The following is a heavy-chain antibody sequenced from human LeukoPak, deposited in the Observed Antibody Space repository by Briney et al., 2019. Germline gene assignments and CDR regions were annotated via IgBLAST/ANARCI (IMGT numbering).Heavy chain of an antibody. CDR3: ARRSVTMVRGPTRFDP. CDR1: GGSFSGYY. J-gene: IGHJ5*02. Sequence: PAETLSLTCAVYGGSFSGYYWSWIRQPPGKGLEWIGEINHSGSTNYNPSLKSRVTISVDTSKNQFSLKLSSVTAADTAVYYCARRSVTMVRGPTRFDPWGQGTLVTVSS. V-gene: IGHV4-34*01. CDR2: INHSGST. D-gene: IGHD3-10*01.